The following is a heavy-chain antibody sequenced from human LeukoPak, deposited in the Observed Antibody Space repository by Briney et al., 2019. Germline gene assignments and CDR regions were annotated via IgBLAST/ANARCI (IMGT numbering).Heavy chain of an antibody. CDR1: GGSISSSSYY. CDR3: ARGHYYYGMDV. CDR2: IYYSGST. Sequence: PSETLSLTCTVSGGSISSSSYYWGWIRQPPGKGLEWIGSIYYSGSTYYNPSLKSRVTISVDTSKNQFSLKLSSVTAADTAVYYCARGHYYYGMDVWGQGTTVTVSS. V-gene: IGHV4-39*07. J-gene: IGHJ6*02.